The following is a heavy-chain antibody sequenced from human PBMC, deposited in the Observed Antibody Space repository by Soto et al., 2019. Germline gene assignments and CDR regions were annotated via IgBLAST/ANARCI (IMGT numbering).Heavy chain of an antibody. V-gene: IGHV4-61*01. Sequence: QVQLQESGPGLVKPSETLSLTCTVSGGSVSSGSYYWSWIRQPPGKGLEWIGYIYYSGSTNYNPSLKSRVTISVDTSKTQFSLKLSSVTAADTVVYYCATELNDYGGSNAFDIWGQGTMVTVSS. CDR1: GGSVSSGSYY. CDR2: IYYSGST. J-gene: IGHJ3*02. D-gene: IGHD4-17*01. CDR3: ATELNDYGGSNAFDI.